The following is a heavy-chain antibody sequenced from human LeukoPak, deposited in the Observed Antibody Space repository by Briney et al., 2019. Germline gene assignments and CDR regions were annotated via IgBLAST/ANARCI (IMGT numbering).Heavy chain of an antibody. J-gene: IGHJ5*02. CDR1: GFNFSDFY. CDR3: ARRSDCSNPRCSPNWFDP. V-gene: IGHV3-11*04. CDR2: ISGSGTII. Sequence: GGSLRLSCAASGFNFSDFYMSWLRQAPGKGLEWVSYISGSGTIIYYADSVKGRFTISRDNARNSLYLQMNSLRAEDTAVYYCARRSDCSNPRCSPNWFDPWGQGILVTVSS. D-gene: IGHD2-2*01.